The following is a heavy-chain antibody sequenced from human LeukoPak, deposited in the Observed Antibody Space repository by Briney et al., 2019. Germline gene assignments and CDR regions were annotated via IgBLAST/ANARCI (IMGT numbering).Heavy chain of an antibody. Sequence: SETLSLTCTVSGVSISSSSYFWGWIRQPPGKGLEWIGSIYDSGSTYYNPSLKSRVTISVDTSKNQFSLKLSSVTAADTAVYYCARLQVVPAATTDSFDYWGQGTPVTVSS. J-gene: IGHJ4*02. V-gene: IGHV4-39*01. CDR3: ARLQVVPAATTDSFDY. CDR2: IYDSGST. CDR1: GVSISSSSYF. D-gene: IGHD2-2*01.